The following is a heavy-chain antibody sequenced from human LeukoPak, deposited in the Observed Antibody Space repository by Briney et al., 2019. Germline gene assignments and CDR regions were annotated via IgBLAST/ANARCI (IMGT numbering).Heavy chain of an antibody. CDR2: INPNSGGT. J-gene: IGHJ6*02. V-gene: IGHV1-2*02. CDR1: GYTFTGYY. D-gene: IGHD2-15*01. CDR3: ARDLPTLPAYYYYGMDV. Sequence: ASVKVSCKASGYTFTGYYMLWVRQAPGQGLEGMGWINPNSGGTNHAQKVQGTVTMTRDTSISTAYMEPSRLRSDDTAVYYCARDLPTLPAYYYYGMDVWGQGTTVTVSS.